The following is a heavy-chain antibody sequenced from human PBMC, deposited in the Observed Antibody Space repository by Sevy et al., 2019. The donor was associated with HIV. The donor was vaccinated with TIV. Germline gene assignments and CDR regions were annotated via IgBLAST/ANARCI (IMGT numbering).Heavy chain of an antibody. CDR2: TYYSGST. Sequence: AESLSLTCSVSGGSVRSSPYYWGWIRQSPGKGLEWIGSTYYSGSTYYNPSLKSRVMISIDTSRSQFSLKLNSVTAADTAVYYCAASLPLNLVCSSTSCYGAFDYWGQGTAVSVSS. J-gene: IGHJ4*02. V-gene: IGHV4-39*01. CDR3: AASLPLNLVCSSTSCYGAFDY. D-gene: IGHD2-2*01. CDR1: GGSVRSSPYY.